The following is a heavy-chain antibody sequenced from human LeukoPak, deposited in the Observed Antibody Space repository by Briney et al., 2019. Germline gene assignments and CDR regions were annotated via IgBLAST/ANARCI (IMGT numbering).Heavy chain of an antibody. CDR2: ISSSSGYI. CDR3: AREDGSGWPSHDH. D-gene: IGHD6-19*01. Sequence: GGSLRLSCAASGFTFSSYTMNWVRQAPGKGLEWVSSISSSSGYIYYADSVKGRFTVSRDNAKNSLFLQMNSLRVEDTGVYYCAREDGSGWPSHDHWGQGTLVAVS. V-gene: IGHV3-21*04. J-gene: IGHJ4*02. CDR1: GFTFSSYT.